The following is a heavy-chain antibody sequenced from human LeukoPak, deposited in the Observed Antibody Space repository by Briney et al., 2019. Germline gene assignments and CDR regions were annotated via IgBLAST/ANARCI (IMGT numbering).Heavy chain of an antibody. Sequence: SETLSLTCAVYGGSFSGYYWSWIRQPPGKGLEWIGEINHSGSTNYNPSLKSRVTISVDTSKNQFSLKLSSVTAADTAVYYCARMWGVSSAAFDSWGQGALVTVSS. CDR2: INHSGST. D-gene: IGHD6-6*01. CDR1: GGSFSGYY. V-gene: IGHV4-34*01. J-gene: IGHJ4*02. CDR3: ARMWGVSSAAFDS.